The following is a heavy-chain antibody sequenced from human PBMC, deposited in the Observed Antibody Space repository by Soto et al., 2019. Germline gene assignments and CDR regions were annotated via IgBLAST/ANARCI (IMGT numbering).Heavy chain of an antibody. CDR2: IYYSGST. D-gene: IGHD5-12*01. J-gene: IGHJ6*03. V-gene: IGHV4-59*01. CDR3: ARGPYDYYYYYYYMDV. CDR1: GGSISSYY. Sequence: SETLSLTCTVSGGSISSYYWSWIRQPPGKGLEWIGYIYYSGSTNYNPSLKSRVTISVDTSKNQFSLKLSSVTAADTAVYYCARGPYDYYYYYYYMDVRGKGTTVTVSS.